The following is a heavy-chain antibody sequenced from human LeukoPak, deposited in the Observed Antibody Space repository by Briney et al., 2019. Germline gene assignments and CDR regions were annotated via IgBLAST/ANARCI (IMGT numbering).Heavy chain of an antibody. Sequence: SETLSLTCTVSGGSISSGGYYWSWIRQHPGKGLEWIGYIYYSGSTYYNPSLKSRVTISVDTSKNQFSLKLSSVTAADTAVYYCARLLRKGSVDYWGQGTLVTVSS. CDR2: IYYSGST. V-gene: IGHV4-31*03. J-gene: IGHJ4*02. CDR1: GGSISSGGYY. CDR3: ARLLRKGSVDY. D-gene: IGHD3-22*01.